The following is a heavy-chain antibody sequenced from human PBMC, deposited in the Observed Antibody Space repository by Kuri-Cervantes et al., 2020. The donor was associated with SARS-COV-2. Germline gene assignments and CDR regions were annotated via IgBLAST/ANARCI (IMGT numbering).Heavy chain of an antibody. CDR2: INPNSGGT. CDR1: GYTFTGYY. D-gene: IGHD3-22*01. V-gene: IGHV1-2*02. CDR3: ARDGEYYYDSSGYFNWFDP. J-gene: IGHJ5*02. Sequence: ASVKVSCQASGYTFTGYYMHWVRQAPGQGLEWMGWINPNSGGTNYAQKFQGRVTMTRDTSISTAYMELSRLRSDDTAVYYCARDGEYYYDSSGYFNWFDPWGQGTLVTVSS.